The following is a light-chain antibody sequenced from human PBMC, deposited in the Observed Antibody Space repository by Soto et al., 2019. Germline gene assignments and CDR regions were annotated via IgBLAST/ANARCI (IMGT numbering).Light chain of an antibody. CDR3: FQYNNFPYT. V-gene: IGKV1-17*01. CDR1: QGIGND. CDR2: AAS. J-gene: IGKJ2*01. Sequence: DIQMTQSPSSLSTSVGGSVTITCRASQGIGNDLGWYQQKPGQAPKRLIFAASTLRNGVPSRFSGRGSGTEFTLIFSSLQPEDFATYYCFQYNNFPYTFGRGTRLDIK.